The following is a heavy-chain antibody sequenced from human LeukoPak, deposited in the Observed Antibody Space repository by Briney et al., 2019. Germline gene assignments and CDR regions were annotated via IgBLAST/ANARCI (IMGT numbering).Heavy chain of an antibody. Sequence: SETLSLTCTVSGGSVSGYEYYWGWIRQPPGKGLEWIGNTYYTGSTYYNPSLRSRVTMSVDTSKNQFSLKMSSVTAADTAVYYCPRLSKGRYFDYIFDHWGQGTVVTVSS. CDR2: TYYTGST. J-gene: IGHJ4*02. D-gene: IGHD3-9*01. CDR3: PRLSKGRYFDYIFDH. CDR1: GGSVSGYEYY. V-gene: IGHV4-39*01.